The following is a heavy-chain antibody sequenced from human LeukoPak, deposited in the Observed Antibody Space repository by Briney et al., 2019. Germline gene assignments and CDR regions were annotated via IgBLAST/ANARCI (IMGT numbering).Heavy chain of an antibody. J-gene: IGHJ6*02. CDR3: ASRSYNGMDV. CDR1: GFTFSNAY. Sequence: GSLRLSCAASGFTFSNAYMNWVRQPPGKGLEWIGEIYHSGSTNYIPSLKSRVTISVDKSKNQFSLKLTSVTAADTAVYYCASRSYNGMDVWGQGTTVTVSS. CDR2: IYHSGST. D-gene: IGHD6-19*01. V-gene: IGHV4-4*02.